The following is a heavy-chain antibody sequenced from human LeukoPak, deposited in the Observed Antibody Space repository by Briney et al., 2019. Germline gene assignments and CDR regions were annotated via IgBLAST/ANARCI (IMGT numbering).Heavy chain of an antibody. CDR3: AKRGVVIRVILVGFHKEAYYFES. D-gene: IGHD3/OR15-3a*01. CDR2: ISGSGGST. Sequence: PGGSLRLSCAVSGITLSNYGMSSVRLAPGKGLEWVAGISGSGGSTKYADSVKGRFTISRDNPKNTLYLQMNSLRAEDTAVYFCAKRGVVIRVILVGFHKEAYYFESWGQGALVTVSS. J-gene: IGHJ4*02. V-gene: IGHV3-23*01. CDR1: GITLSNYG.